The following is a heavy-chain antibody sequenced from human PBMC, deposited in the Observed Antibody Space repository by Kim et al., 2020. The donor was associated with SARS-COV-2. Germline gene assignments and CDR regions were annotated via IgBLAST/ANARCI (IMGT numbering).Heavy chain of an antibody. CDR3: ARAEMAAKYYYDSSGSRCPHGYYDGMDV. Sequence: GGSLRLSCAASGFTFSSYSMNWVRQAPGKGLEWVSSISSSSSYIYYADSVKGLFTISRDNAKNLLYLKMNSLTAEDTAVYYCARAEMAAKYYYDSSGSRCPHGYYDGMDVWGQGTTVTVSS. J-gene: IGHJ6*02. V-gene: IGHV3-21*01. CDR2: ISSSSSYI. D-gene: IGHD3-22*01. CDR1: GFTFSSYS.